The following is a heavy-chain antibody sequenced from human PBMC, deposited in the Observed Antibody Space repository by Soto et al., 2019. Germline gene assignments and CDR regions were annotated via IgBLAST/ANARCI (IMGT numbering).Heavy chain of an antibody. Sequence: QVQLVQSGAEVKKPGASVKVSCEAYGYTFRNYGITWVRQAPGQGLEWMGWVSAYNRNTNYAQKFQEKVTMTTDTATSPAYMDLRRRRCDDTAIYLGARERQWESLPYWGQGTLVTVSS. CDR1: GYTFRNYG. CDR2: VSAYNRNT. CDR3: ARERQWESLPY. J-gene: IGHJ4*02. V-gene: IGHV1-18*01. D-gene: IGHD1-26*01.